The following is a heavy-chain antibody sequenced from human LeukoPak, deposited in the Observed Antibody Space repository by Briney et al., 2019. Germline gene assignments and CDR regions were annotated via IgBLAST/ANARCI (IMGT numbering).Heavy chain of an antibody. V-gene: IGHV1-69*13. J-gene: IGHJ4*02. D-gene: IGHD5-12*01. Sequence: SVKVSCKASGGTFSSYAISWVRQAPGQGLEWMGGIIPIFGTANYAQKFQGRVTITADESTSTAYMELSSLRSEDTAVYYCGGSDIVATTFDYWGQGTLVTVSS. CDR1: GGTFSSYA. CDR3: GGSDIVATTFDY. CDR2: IIPIFGTA.